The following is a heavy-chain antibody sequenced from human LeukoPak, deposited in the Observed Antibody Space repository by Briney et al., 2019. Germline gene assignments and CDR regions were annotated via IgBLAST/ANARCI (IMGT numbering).Heavy chain of an antibody. V-gene: IGHV3-7*01. Sequence: GGSLRLSCAASGFTLSDYWMTWIRQAPGKGLEWVAHNMGDGTGQKYVDSVKGRFTISRDNTKNSLFLQLNSLRAEDTAVYYCVRDRGWFHFDLWGQGTPVTVSS. CDR3: VRDRGWFHFDL. CDR2: NMGDGTGQ. CDR1: GFTLSDYW. J-gene: IGHJ4*02. D-gene: IGHD3-10*01.